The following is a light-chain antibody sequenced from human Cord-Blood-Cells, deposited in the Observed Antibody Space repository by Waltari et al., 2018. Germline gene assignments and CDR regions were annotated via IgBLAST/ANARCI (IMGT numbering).Light chain of an antibody. CDR2: DVS. CDR1: SSHVGCYTY. V-gene: IGLV2-14*01. Sequence: SPLTHPARVSGSPAQSLPISCSGTSSHVGCYTYLPWYQQPPGKAPKLMIYDVSNRPSGVSNRFSGSKSGNTASLTISGLQAEDEADYYCSSYTSSSTYVFGAGTKVTVL. CDR3: SSYTSSSTYV. J-gene: IGLJ1*01.